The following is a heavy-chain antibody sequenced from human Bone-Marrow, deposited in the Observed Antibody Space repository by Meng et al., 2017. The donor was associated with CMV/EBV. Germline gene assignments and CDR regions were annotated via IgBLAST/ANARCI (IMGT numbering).Heavy chain of an antibody. V-gene: IGHV3-23*03. CDR2: ISGGDSRT. CDR3: AKIDISGYYFLDY. Sequence: GESLKISCAASGFTFSSNAMSWVRQAPGKGLEWVSVISGGDSRTYYVDSVKGRFTISTDNSKNTLYLQMNSLRAEDTAVYYCAKIDISGYYFLDYWGQGTRVTVYS. J-gene: IGHJ4*02. D-gene: IGHD3-22*01. CDR1: GFTFSSNA.